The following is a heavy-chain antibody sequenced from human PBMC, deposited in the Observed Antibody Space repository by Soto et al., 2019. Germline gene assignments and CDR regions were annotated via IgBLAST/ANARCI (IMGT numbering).Heavy chain of an antibody. Sequence: VQLVESGGGLIQPGGSLRLSCVASGLTVSHNYMAWVRQAPEMGLEWVSILYTEGTTYYTDSVKGRFTISRDSSRNILYLQMNSLRADDTAMYFCARSLFMVAPDNEPFDYWGQGTLVTVSS. CDR2: LYTEGTT. J-gene: IGHJ4*02. CDR3: ARSLFMVAPDNEPFDY. D-gene: IGHD5-12*01. CDR1: GLTVSHNY. V-gene: IGHV3-53*01.